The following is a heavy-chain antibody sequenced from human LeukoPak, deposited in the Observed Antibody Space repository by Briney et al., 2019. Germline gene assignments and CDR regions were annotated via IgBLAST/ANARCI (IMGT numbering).Heavy chain of an antibody. J-gene: IGHJ5*02. V-gene: IGHV4-34*01. CDR1: GGSFTGSY. Sequence: SETLSLTCAVYGGSFTGSYWSGIRQPPGKGLGWIGEGDHTGGTKYNPSLKSRVTISADSSKNQFSLKWYSVTAADTGLYYCAKNGQRGFSFDPWGQGTLVIVAS. D-gene: IGHD2-8*01. CDR3: AKNGQRGFSFDP. CDR2: GDHTGGT.